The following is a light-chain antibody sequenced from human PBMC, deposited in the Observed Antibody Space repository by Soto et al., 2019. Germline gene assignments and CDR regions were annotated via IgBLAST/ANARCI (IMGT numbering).Light chain of an antibody. V-gene: IGLV2-8*01. CDR3: SSNATNNKAL. CDR1: SSDIGGYNS. J-gene: IGLJ2*01. Sequence: QSALTQPPSASGSPGQSVTISCTGTSSDIGGYNSVSWYQHHSGKAPKLMIYEVTKRPSGVPDRFSGSKSGNTASLTFSGLQAEDEADYYCSSNATNNKALFGGGTKLTVL. CDR2: EVT.